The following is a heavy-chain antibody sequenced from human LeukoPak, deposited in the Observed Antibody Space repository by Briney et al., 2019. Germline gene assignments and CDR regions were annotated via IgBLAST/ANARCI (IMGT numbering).Heavy chain of an antibody. CDR1: GFTFSSYV. D-gene: IGHD1-26*01. J-gene: IGHJ4*02. CDR3: ARDGRALLRDFDY. V-gene: IGHV3-33*01. Sequence: PGGSLRLSCASSGFTFSSYVMHWVRQAPGKGLEWVAGIWYDGSNYYYADSVKSRFTISRDNSKNTLYVQMNSLRAEDTGVYYCARDGRALLRDFDYWGQGSLVTVSS. CDR2: IWYDGSNY.